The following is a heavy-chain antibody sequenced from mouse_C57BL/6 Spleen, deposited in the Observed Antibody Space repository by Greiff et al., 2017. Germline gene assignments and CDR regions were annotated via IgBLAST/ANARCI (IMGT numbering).Heavy chain of an antibody. J-gene: IGHJ2*01. V-gene: IGHV1-42*01. Sequence: EVKLVESGPELVKPGASVKISCKASGYSFTGYYMNWVKQSPEKSLEWIGEINPSTGGTTYNQKFKAKATLTVDKSSSTAYMQLKSLTSEDSAVYYCARIGGYYCFDYWGQGTTLTVSS. CDR2: INPSTGGT. CDR1: GYSFTGYY. D-gene: IGHD2-3*01. CDR3: ARIGGYYCFDY.